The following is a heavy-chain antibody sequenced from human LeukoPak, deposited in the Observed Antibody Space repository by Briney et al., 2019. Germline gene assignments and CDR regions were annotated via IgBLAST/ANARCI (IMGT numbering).Heavy chain of an antibody. D-gene: IGHD3-22*01. CDR3: ARGLFSRDYYYYFDY. J-gene: IGHJ4*02. CDR2: VYYSGST. V-gene: IGHV4-59*01. Sequence: PSETLSLTCTVSGGFIGTFYWSWIRQPPGKGLEWIGYVYYSGSTSYNSSLKSRVIISVDTSKNQVSLRLSSVTAADTAVYYCARGLFSRDYYYYFDYWGQGTLVTVSS. CDR1: GGFIGTFY.